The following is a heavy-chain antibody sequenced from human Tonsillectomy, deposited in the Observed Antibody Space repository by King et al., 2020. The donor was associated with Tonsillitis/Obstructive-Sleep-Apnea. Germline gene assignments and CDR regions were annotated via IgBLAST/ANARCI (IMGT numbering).Heavy chain of an antibody. D-gene: IGHD3-16*01. CDR1: GGSISSSSYY. J-gene: IGHJ4*02. CDR2: IYYSGST. CDR3: AGNMGGGGASYYFDY. Sequence: QLQESGPGLVKPSETLSLTCTVSGGSISSSSYYWGWIRQPPGKGLEWIGSIYYSGSTYYNPSLKSRVTISVDTSKNLFSLKLSSVTAADTAVYYCAGNMGGGGASYYFDYWGQGTLVTVSS. V-gene: IGHV4-39*01.